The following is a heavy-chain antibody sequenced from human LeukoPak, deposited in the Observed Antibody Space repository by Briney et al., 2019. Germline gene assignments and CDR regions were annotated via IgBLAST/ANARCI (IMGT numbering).Heavy chain of an antibody. CDR2: IHISGKT. V-gene: IGHV4-4*07. CDR1: GGSISSYY. D-gene: IGHD1-1*01. Sequence: SETLSLTCTVSGGSISSYYWNWVRQPAGKGLEWIGRIHISGKTNYKPSRRVTMSLDASRNQFSLKLSSVTAADTAVYYCARDPGLERPGGVSFDYWGQGSLVTVSS. CDR3: ARDPGLERPGGVSFDY. J-gene: IGHJ4*02.